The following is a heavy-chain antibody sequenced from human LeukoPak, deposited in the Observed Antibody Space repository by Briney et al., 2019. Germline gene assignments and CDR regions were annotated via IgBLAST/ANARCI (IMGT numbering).Heavy chain of an antibody. CDR1: GFTFSSYA. CDR2: ISGSGGST. J-gene: IGHJ6*02. V-gene: IGHV3-23*01. Sequence: PGGSLRLSCAATGFTFSSYAMSWVRQAPGKGLEWVSAISGSGGSTYYADSVKGRFTISRDNSKNTLYLQMNSLRAEDTAVYYCAKGSTAYYYGMDVWGQGTTVTVSS. CDR3: AKGSTAYYYGMDV.